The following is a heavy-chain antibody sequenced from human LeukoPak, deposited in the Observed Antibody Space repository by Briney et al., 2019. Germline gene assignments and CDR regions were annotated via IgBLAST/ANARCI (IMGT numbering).Heavy chain of an antibody. CDR1: GFTFSSYE. CDR3: AKDVLTMVRGVKAPLY. D-gene: IGHD3-10*01. CDR2: IRYDGSNK. J-gene: IGHJ4*02. Sequence: GRSLRLSCAAPGFTFSSYEMNWVRQAPGKGLEWVAFIRYDGSNKYYADSVKGRFTISRDNSKNTLYLQMNSLRAEDTAVYYCAKDVLTMVRGVKAPLYWGQGTLVTVSS. V-gene: IGHV3-30*02.